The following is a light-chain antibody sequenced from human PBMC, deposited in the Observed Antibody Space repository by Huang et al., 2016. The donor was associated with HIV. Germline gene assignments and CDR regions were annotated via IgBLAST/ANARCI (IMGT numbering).Light chain of an antibody. V-gene: IGKV3-15*01. CDR3: QQYNDWPLT. J-gene: IGKJ1*01. CDR1: QSLSSQ. Sequence: EIVMTQSPATLSVSPGERVTLSCRASQSLSSQLAWYQQKRGQAPRLLIYGVSTRATEIPARCSGSGSGTDFTLTINSLQSEDFATYYCQQYNDWPLTFGQGTEVEIK. CDR2: GVS.